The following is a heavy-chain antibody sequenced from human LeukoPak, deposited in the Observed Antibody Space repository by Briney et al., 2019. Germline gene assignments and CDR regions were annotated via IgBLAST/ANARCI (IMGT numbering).Heavy chain of an antibody. CDR1: GGSFSGYY. CDR2: INHSGST. D-gene: IGHD3-3*01. CDR3: ARDRITISGVVSNYGMDV. Sequence: SETLSLTCAVYGGSFSGYYWSWIRQPPGKGLEWIGEINHSGSTNYNPSLKSRVTISVDTSKNQFSLKLSSVTAADTAVYYCARDRITISGVVSNYGMDVWGQGTTVTVSS. J-gene: IGHJ6*02. V-gene: IGHV4-34*01.